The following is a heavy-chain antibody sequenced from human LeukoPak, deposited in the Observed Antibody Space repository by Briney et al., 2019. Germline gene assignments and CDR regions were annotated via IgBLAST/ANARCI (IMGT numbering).Heavy chain of an antibody. CDR3: APAPYYYDMTDDY. J-gene: IGHJ4*02. CDR1: GFTFSSYG. Sequence: GGSLRLSCAASGFTFSSYGMHWVRQAPGKGLEWVAVISYDGSNKYYADSVKGRFTISRDNAKNSLFLQMNSLRDEDTAVYYCAPAPYYYDMTDDYWGQGILVTVSS. V-gene: IGHV3-30*03. CDR2: ISYDGSNK. D-gene: IGHD3-22*01.